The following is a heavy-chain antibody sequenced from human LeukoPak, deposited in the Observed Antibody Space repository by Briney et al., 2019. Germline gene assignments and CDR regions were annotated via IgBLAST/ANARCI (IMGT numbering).Heavy chain of an antibody. CDR3: ASESAPDSSGYYYENY. D-gene: IGHD3-22*01. CDR2: ISGSGGST. J-gene: IGHJ4*02. V-gene: IGHV3-23*01. Sequence: GGSLRLSCAASGFIFSSYVMSWVRQAPGRGLEWVSGISGSGGSTYYADSGKGRFTISRDNAKNSLYLQMNSLRAEDTAVYYCASESAPDSSGYYYENYWGQGTLVTVSS. CDR1: GFIFSSYV.